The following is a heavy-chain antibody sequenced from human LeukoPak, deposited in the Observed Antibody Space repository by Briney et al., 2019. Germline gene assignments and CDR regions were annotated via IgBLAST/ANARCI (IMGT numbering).Heavy chain of an antibody. V-gene: IGHV3-30*07. CDR1: GFTFSSYA. D-gene: IGHD4-17*01. J-gene: IGHJ4*02. CDR3: AKDIDYGDYVVS. CDR2: ISYDGSEK. Sequence: GGSLRLSCAASGFTFSSYAMHWVRQAPGNGLEWLAVISYDGSEKYYADSVKGRFTISRDNSKNTLYLQMNSLRAEDTAVYYCAKDIDYGDYVVSWGQGTLVTVSS.